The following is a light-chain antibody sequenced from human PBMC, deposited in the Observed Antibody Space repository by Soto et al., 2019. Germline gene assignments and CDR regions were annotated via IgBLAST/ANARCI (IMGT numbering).Light chain of an antibody. J-gene: IGKJ1*01. CDR3: QEYNSAPRT. Sequence: DIQMTQSPSSLSASVGDRVTITCRASQGISNYLAWYQQKPGKVPKLLIYAASTLQSGVPSRFSGSGSGTDFTLTISSLQPADVATYYCQEYNSAPRTFGQGTKVEIK. CDR2: AAS. CDR1: QGISNY. V-gene: IGKV1-27*01.